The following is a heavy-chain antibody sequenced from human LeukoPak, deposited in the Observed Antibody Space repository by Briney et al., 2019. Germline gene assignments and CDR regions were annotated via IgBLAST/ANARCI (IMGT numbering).Heavy chain of an antibody. Sequence: GGSLRLSCGASGFTFSNYWMTWVRQVPGKGLEWVANIKQDGSARFYVDSVKGRFTISRDNANNSMYLQMNSLRGEDTAVYYCGRDGGRPYYYGSGSPYYFDYWGQGTLVTVSS. D-gene: IGHD3-10*01. V-gene: IGHV3-7*01. CDR2: IKQDGSAR. J-gene: IGHJ4*02. CDR3: GRDGGRPYYYGSGSPYYFDY. CDR1: GFTFSNYW.